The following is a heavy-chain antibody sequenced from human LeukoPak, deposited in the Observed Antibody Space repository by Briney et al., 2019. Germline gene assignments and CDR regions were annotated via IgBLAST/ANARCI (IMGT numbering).Heavy chain of an antibody. V-gene: IGHV1-46*01. CDR2: INPSGGST. CDR1: GYTFTSYY. Sequence: ASVKVSCKASGYTFTSYYMHWVRQAPGQGLEWMGIINPSGGSTSYAQKFQGRVTMTRDTSTSTVYMELSSLRSEDTAVYYCAGSHYYDSSGYDQSLGYWGQGTLVTVSS. J-gene: IGHJ4*02. CDR3: AGSHYYDSSGYDQSLGY. D-gene: IGHD3-22*01.